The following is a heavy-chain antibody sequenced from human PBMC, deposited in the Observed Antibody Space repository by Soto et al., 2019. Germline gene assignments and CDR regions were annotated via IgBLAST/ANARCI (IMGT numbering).Heavy chain of an antibody. CDR1: GFTFSSYA. CDR2: ISGSGGST. V-gene: IGHV3-23*01. Sequence: EVQLLESGGGLVQPGGSLRLSCAASGFTFSSYAMSWVRQAPGKGLEWVSAISGSGGSTYYADSVKGRFTISRDNSKNTLYLHMNSLRAEDTAVYYCAKSLTLIVGAESYGMDVWGQGTTVTVSS. J-gene: IGHJ6*02. CDR3: AKSLTLIVGAESYGMDV. D-gene: IGHD2-15*01.